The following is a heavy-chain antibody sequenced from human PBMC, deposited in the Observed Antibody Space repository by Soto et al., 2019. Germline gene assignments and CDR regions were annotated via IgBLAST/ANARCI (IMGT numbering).Heavy chain of an antibody. V-gene: IGHV3-53*01. CDR1: GFPVSYNY. J-gene: IGHJ4*02. D-gene: IGHD3-22*01. Sequence: PGGSLRLSXVASGFPVSYNYMTWVRQAPGKGLEWVSIIYSGASAYYADSVRGRFIISRDNSKNTLYLQMYGLRAGDTAVYYCARVGPSGYADYWGQGTLVTVPQ. CDR2: IYSGASA. CDR3: ARVGPSGYADY.